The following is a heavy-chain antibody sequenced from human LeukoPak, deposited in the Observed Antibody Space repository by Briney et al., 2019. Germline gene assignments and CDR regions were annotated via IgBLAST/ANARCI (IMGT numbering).Heavy chain of an antibody. J-gene: IGHJ4*02. Sequence: SETLSLTCTVSGGSISSSSYYWGWIRQPPGKGLEWIGSIYYSGSTYYNPSLKSRVTISVDTSKNQFSLKLSSVTAADTAEYYCARDDSGFCPNYWGQGTLVTVSS. CDR2: IYYSGST. V-gene: IGHV4-39*02. CDR3: ARDDSGFCPNY. CDR1: GGSISSSSYY. D-gene: IGHD5-12*01.